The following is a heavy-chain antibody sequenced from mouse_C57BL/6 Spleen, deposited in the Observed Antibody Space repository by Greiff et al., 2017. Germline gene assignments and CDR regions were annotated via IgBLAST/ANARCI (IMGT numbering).Heavy chain of an antibody. CDR3: ALITTVVNYYAMDY. J-gene: IGHJ4*01. Sequence: VQLQQSGPELVKPGASVKISCKASGYAFSSSWMNWVKQRPGKGLEWIGRIYPGDGDTNYNGKCKGKATLTADKSSSTAYMQLSSLTSEDSAVYFCALITTVVNYYAMDYWGQGTSVTVSS. D-gene: IGHD1-1*01. CDR2: IYPGDGDT. CDR1: GYAFSSSW. V-gene: IGHV1-82*01.